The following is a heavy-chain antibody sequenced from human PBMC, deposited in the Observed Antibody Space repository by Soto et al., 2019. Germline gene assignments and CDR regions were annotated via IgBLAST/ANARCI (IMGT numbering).Heavy chain of an antibody. D-gene: IGHD3-22*01. CDR3: ARLTYYYDSSGLPAY. CDR2: ISSSSSTI. J-gene: IGHJ4*02. V-gene: IGHV3-48*01. Sequence: GGSLRLSCAASGFTFSTYSMNWVRQAPGKGLEWVSYISSSSSTIFYTDSVKGRFTVSRDNAKNSLYLQMNSLRAEDTAVYYCARLTYYYDSSGLPAYWGRGTLVTVSS. CDR1: GFTFSTYS.